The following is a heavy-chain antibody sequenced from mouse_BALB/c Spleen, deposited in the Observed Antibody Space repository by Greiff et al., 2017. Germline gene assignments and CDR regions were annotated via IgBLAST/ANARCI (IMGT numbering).Heavy chain of an antibody. CDR1: GFTFSSYY. J-gene: IGHJ2*01. V-gene: IGHV5-6-2*01. CDR3: ASLYGSEDYFDY. D-gene: IGHD1-1*01. CDR2: INSNGGST. Sequence: EVKLMESGGGLVKLGGSLKLSCAASGFTFSSYYMSWVRQTPEKRLELVAAINSNGGSTYYPDTVKGRFTISRDNAKNTLYLQMSSLKSEDTALYYCASLYGSEDYFDYWGQGTTLTVSS.